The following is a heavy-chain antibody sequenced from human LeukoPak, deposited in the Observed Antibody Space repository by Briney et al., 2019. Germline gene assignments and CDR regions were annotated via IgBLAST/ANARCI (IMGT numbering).Heavy chain of an antibody. CDR2: INHRGGT. CDR1: GGSFSGYY. D-gene: IGHD2-15*01. Sequence: SETLSLTCAVYGGSFSGYYWSWIRQPPGKGLEWIGEINHRGGTNYNPSLKSRVTISVDTSKNQFSLKLSSVTAADTAVYYCASYCSGGSCYSGGYYFDYWGQGTLVTVSS. J-gene: IGHJ4*02. CDR3: ASYCSGGSCYSGGYYFDY. V-gene: IGHV4-34*01.